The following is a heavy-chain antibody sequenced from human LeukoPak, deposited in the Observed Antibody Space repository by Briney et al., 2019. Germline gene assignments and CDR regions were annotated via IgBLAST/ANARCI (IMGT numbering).Heavy chain of an antibody. CDR3: ARAAYDSSGYLTL. Sequence: GGSLRLSCAASGFTVSTNYMSWVRQAPGKGLEWVAVIWYDGTNKYYGDSVKGRFTISRDNSKNTVFLQMNSLRAEDTAVYYCARAAYDSSGYLTLWGQGTLVTVSS. D-gene: IGHD3-22*01. CDR2: IWYDGTNK. V-gene: IGHV3-33*08. CDR1: GFTVSTNY. J-gene: IGHJ4*02.